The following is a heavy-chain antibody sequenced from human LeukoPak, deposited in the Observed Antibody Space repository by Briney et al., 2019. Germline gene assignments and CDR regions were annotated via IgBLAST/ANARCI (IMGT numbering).Heavy chain of an antibody. Sequence: GASVKVSCKASGYTFTSYGISWVRQAPGQGLEWMGWISAYNGNTNYAQKLQGRVTMTTDTSTSTAYMELRSLRSDDTAVYYCARHIVVVTNYYYYGMDVWGQGTTVTVSS. CDR1: GYTFTSYG. V-gene: IGHV1-18*01. D-gene: IGHD2-21*02. J-gene: IGHJ6*02. CDR2: ISAYNGNT. CDR3: ARHIVVVTNYYYYGMDV.